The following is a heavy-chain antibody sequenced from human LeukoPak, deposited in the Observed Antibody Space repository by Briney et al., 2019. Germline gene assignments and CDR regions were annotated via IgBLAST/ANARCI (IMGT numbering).Heavy chain of an antibody. CDR2: IYYSGST. CDR1: GDFISSYY. J-gene: IGHJ4*02. CDR3: ARHGSSWYYFDY. D-gene: IGHD6-13*01. Sequence: SETLSLTCTVSGDFISSYYCSWIRQSPGKGLEWIGSIYYSGSTYYNPSLKSRVTISVDTSKNQFSLKLSSVTAADTAVYYCARHGSSWYYFDYWGQGTLVTVSS. V-gene: IGHV4-59*05.